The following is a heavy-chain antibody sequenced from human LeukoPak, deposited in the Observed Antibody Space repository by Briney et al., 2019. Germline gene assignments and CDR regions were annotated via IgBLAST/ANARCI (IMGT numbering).Heavy chain of an antibody. CDR2: IYTSGTT. V-gene: IGHV4-4*07. CDR1: GYSISSGYY. Sequence: PSETLSLTCAVSGYSISSGYYWGWIRQPAGKGLEWIGRIYTSGTTNYNPSLKSRVTMSVDTSKNQISLKLSSVTAADTAVYYCARGSTAVDYWGQGTLVTVSS. J-gene: IGHJ4*02. D-gene: IGHD4-17*01. CDR3: ARGSTAVDY.